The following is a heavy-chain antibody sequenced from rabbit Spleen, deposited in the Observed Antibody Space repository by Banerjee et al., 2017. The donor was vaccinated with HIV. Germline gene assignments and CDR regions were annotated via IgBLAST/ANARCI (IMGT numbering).Heavy chain of an antibody. V-gene: IGHV1S45*01. D-gene: IGHD1-1*01. Sequence: QEQLEESGGDLVKPEGSLTLTCTASGFSFSSSYDMCWVRQAPGKGLDWIACIDVGGSDSTYYASWAKGRFTISKTSSTTVTLQMTSLTVADTATYFCARGGGYTRSDLWGQGTLVTVS. CDR2: IDVGGSDST. J-gene: IGHJ3*01. CDR1: GFSFSSSYD. CDR3: ARGGGYTRSDL.